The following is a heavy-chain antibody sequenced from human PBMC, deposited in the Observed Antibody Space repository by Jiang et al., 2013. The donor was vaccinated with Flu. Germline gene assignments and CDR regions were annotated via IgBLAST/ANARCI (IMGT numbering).Heavy chain of an antibody. V-gene: IGHV1-69*09. D-gene: IGHD6-19*01. Sequence: VQLLESGAEVKKPGSSVKVSCKASGGTFSSYAISWVRQAPGQGLEWMGGIIPILGIANYAQKFQGRVTITADKSTSTAYMELSSLRSEDTAVYYCARSSSGWYEDFQHWGQGTLVTVSS. J-gene: IGHJ1*01. CDR2: IIPILGIA. CDR3: ARSSSGWYEDFQH. CDR1: GGTFSSYA.